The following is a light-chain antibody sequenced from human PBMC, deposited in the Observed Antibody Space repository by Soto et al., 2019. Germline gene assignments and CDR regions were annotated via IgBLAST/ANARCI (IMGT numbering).Light chain of an antibody. J-gene: IGLJ1*01. V-gene: IGLV2-14*02. Sequence: QSALTQPASVSGSPGQSITISCTGTNSDIGSRNLVSWYQQHPGIAPKLIIYEVSKRPSGVPDRFSGSKSGNTASLTISGLQAADEADYYCSLYTSENAYVFGTGTKLTVL. CDR3: SLYTSENAYV. CDR1: NSDIGSRNL. CDR2: EVS.